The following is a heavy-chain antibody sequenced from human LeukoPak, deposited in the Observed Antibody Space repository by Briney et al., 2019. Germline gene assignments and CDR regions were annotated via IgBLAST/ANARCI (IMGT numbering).Heavy chain of an antibody. CDR2: IHYSGST. CDR3: ARSGGYYPFDY. J-gene: IGHJ4*02. CDR1: GGSISSSSYY. V-gene: IGHV4-39*01. Sequence: KPSETLSLTCTVSGGSISSSSYYWGWIHQPPGKGLEWIGGIHYSGSTYYNPSLKSRVTISVDTPKNQFSLKLSSVTAADTAVYYCARSGGYYPFDYWGQGTLVTVSS. D-gene: IGHD3-3*01.